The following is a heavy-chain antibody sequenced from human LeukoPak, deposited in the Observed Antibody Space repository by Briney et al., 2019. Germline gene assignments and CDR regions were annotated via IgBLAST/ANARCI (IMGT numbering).Heavy chain of an antibody. CDR1: GFTFSSYA. J-gene: IGHJ4*02. CDR3: AKDRGSYFDY. Sequence: VQPGGPLRLSCAASGFTFSSYAMSWVRQAPGKGLEWVSAISGSGGSTYYADSVKGRFTISRDNSKNTLYLQMNSLGADDTAVYYCAKDRGSYFDYWGQGTLVTVSS. D-gene: IGHD1-26*01. CDR2: ISGSGGST. V-gene: IGHV3-23*01.